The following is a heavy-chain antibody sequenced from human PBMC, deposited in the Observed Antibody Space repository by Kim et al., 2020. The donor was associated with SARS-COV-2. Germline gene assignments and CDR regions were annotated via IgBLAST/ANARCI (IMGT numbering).Heavy chain of an antibody. CDR1: GGSFSGYY. V-gene: IGHV4-34*01. J-gene: IGHJ4*01. Sequence: SETLSLTCAVSGGSFSGYYWSWIRQPPGKGLEWVGEISNSGSTNYYSSLTSRGTITVYTYTNQYPLKLSPITAADAAAAYYSRAGRQWLARPIFFYFDY. D-gene: IGHD6-19*01. CDR3: SRAGRQWLARPIFFYFDY. CDR2: ISNSGST.